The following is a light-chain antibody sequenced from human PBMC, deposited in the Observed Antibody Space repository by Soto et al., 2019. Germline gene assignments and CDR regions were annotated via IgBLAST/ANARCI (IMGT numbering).Light chain of an antibody. CDR1: SSNIGAGYD. CDR2: GNI. Sequence: QSVLTHPPSVFWAPGHVVTISCTGSSSNIGAGYDVHWYQQRPGTAPKLLIFGNINRPSGVPDRFSGSKSGTSASLAITGLQAEDEGDYYCQSYDSTLSARYVFGTGTKVTVL. CDR3: QSYDSTLSARYV. J-gene: IGLJ1*01. V-gene: IGLV1-40*01.